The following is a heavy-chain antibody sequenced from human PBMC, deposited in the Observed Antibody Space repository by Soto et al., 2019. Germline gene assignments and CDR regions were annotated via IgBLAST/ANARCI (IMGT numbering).Heavy chain of an antibody. V-gene: IGHV3-21*01. D-gene: IGHD1-26*01. CDR3: ARDSQSGSYDY. J-gene: IGHJ4*02. Sequence: EVQLVESGGGLVKPGGSLRLSCAASGFTFSSYSMNWVRQAPGKGLEWVSSISSSSSYIYYAESVKGRFTISRDNAKNSLYLQRNSLRAEDTAVYYCARDSQSGSYDYWGQGTLVTVSS. CDR2: ISSSSSYI. CDR1: GFTFSSYS.